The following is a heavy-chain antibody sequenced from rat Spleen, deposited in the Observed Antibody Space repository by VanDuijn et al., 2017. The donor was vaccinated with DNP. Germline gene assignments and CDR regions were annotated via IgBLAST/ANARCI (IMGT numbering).Heavy chain of an antibody. CDR3: ARSGRGALDY. CDR2: IWSGGST. V-gene: IGHV2-16*01. D-gene: IGHD1-11*01. Sequence: QVQLKESGPGLVQSSRTLSLTCTVSGFSLSSYGVSWVRQPPGKGLEWVGAIWSGGSTDYNSALKSRLSISRDTSKSQVFLKMNSLQTEDTAMYFCARSGRGALDYWGQGVMVTVSS. CDR1: GFSLSSYG. J-gene: IGHJ2*01.